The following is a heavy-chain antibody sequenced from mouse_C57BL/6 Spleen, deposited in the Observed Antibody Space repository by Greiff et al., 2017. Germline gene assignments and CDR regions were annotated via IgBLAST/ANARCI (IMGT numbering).Heavy chain of an antibody. CDR3: ARPLTGTFDY. Sequence: VQLQQSGPELVKPGASVTIPCKASGYTFTDYNMDWVKQSHGKSLEWIGDINPNNGGTIYNHKFKGKATLTVAKSSSTAYMELRSLTSEDTAVYYCARPLTGTFDYWGQGTTLTVSS. J-gene: IGHJ2*01. V-gene: IGHV1-18*01. CDR1: GYTFTDYN. D-gene: IGHD4-1*01. CDR2: INPNNGGT.